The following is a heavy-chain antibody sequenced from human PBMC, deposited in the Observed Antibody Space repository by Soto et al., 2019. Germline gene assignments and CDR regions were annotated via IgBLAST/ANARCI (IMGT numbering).Heavy chain of an antibody. CDR2: VSSYNGNT. CDR3: AREVEGSYSPADF. D-gene: IGHD3-10*01. Sequence: ASVKVSCKTSCYTFTDHGIDCVRQAPGQGLEWVGWVSSYNGNTNYAYNLKDRVIMTTDASTSTAYMELRGLRSDDTAVYYCAREVEGSYSPADFWGQGTPVTVS. V-gene: IGHV1-18*01. J-gene: IGHJ4*02. CDR1: CYTFTDHG.